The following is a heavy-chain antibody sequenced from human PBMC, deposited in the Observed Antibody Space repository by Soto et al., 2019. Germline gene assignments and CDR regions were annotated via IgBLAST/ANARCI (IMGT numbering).Heavy chain of an antibody. CDR3: ARGVRHCTNGVCYKYYFDY. V-gene: IGHV3-11*06. D-gene: IGHD2-8*01. J-gene: IGHJ4*02. CDR1: GFTFSDYY. Sequence: GGSLRLSCAASGFTFSDYYMSWIRQAPGKGLEWVSYISSSSSYTNYADSVKGRFTISRDNAKNSLYLQMNSLRAEDTAVYYCARGVRHCTNGVCYKYYFDYWGQGTLVTVSS. CDR2: ISSSSSYT.